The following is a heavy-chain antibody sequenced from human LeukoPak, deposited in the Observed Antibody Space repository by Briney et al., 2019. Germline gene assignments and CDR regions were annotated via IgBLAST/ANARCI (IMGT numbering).Heavy chain of an antibody. V-gene: IGHV4-59*08. Sequence: SETLSLTCTVSGGSMSSYSWSWIRQPPGEGLEWIGFIYYSGSTNYNPSLKSRVTISVDTSKNQFSLKVNSVTAADTAVYYCARHRTSGWGLDYWGRGTLVTVSS. CDR3: ARHRTSGWGLDY. CDR1: GGSMSSYS. J-gene: IGHJ4*02. D-gene: IGHD6-19*01. CDR2: IYYSGST.